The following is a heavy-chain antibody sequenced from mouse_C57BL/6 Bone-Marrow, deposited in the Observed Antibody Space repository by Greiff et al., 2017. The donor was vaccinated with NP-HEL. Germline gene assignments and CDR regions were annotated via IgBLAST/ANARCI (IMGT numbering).Heavy chain of an antibody. CDR1: GYTFTSYG. D-gene: IGHD1-1*01. CDR2: IYPRSGNT. CDR3: ARCYYGSLKWGFAY. J-gene: IGHJ3*01. Sequence: QVQLQQSGAELARPGASVKLSCKASGYTFTSYGISWVKQRTGQGLEWIGEIYPRSGNTYYIEKFKGKATLTADKSSSTAYMELRSLTSEDSAVYFCARCYYGSLKWGFAYWGQGTLVTVSA. V-gene: IGHV1-81*01.